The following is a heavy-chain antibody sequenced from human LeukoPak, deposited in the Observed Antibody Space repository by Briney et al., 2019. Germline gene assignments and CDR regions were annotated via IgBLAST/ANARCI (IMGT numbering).Heavy chain of an antibody. D-gene: IGHD1-26*01. CDR2: ITGSGGST. Sequence: GGSLRLSCAASGFTFSSYGMSWVRQAPGKGLEWVSGITGSGGSTYYTDSVNGRLTISRDNSKNTVYLQMNSLRAEDTAVYYCARDSGSYHTNEPHYMDVWGKGTTVTVSS. J-gene: IGHJ6*03. CDR1: GFTFSSYG. V-gene: IGHV3-23*01. CDR3: ARDSGSYHTNEPHYMDV.